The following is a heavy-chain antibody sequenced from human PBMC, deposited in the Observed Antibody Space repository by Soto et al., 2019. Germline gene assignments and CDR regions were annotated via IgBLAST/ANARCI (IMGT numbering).Heavy chain of an antibody. J-gene: IGHJ3*02. CDR3: AKSWGDTWEQSAFDM. CDR2: ISATGGST. Sequence: VPLLESGGGLVQPGGSLRLSCAESFNSHSMSWVRQAPGKGLEWVSGISATGGSTHYADTVKGRFTISRDNSKNMVYLQINSLRAEDTALYYCAKSWGDTWEQSAFDMWGQGTMVTVSS. V-gene: IGHV3-23*01. CDR1: FNSHS. D-gene: IGHD5-18*01.